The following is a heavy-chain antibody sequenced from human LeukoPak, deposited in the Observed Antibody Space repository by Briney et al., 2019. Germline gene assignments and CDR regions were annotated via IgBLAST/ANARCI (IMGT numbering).Heavy chain of an antibody. CDR1: GGSIGSGGYS. CDR2: IYHSGST. CDR3: ARSHPNPYYYDSSGYFGYFQH. Sequence: PSQTLTLTCAVSGGSIGSGGYSWSWIRQPPGKGREWIGYIYHSGSTYYNPSLKSRVTISVDRSKNQFSLKLSSVTAADTAVYYCARSHPNPYYYDSSGYFGYFQHWGQGTLVTVSS. V-gene: IGHV4-30-2*01. J-gene: IGHJ1*01. D-gene: IGHD3-22*01.